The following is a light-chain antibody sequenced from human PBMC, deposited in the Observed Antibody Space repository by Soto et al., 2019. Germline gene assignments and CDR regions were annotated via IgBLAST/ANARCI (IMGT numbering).Light chain of an antibody. CDR3: LHHGSSLWT. J-gene: IGKJ1*01. CDR2: LGS. CDR1: QSLLHSNGYNY. V-gene: IGKV2-28*01. Sequence: DIVMTQSPLSLPVTPGEPASISCRSSQSLLHSNGYNYLDWYLQKPGQSPQLLIFLGSNRASGVPDRFSGSGSGTDFTLKITISRLEPEDFAMYYCLHHGSSLWTFGQGTKVDIK.